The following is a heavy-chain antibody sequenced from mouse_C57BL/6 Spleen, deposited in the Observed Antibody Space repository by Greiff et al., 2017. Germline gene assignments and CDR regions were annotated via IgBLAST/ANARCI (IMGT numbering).Heavy chain of an antibody. D-gene: IGHD1-1*01. CDR1: GYTFPSYW. Sequence: VQLQQPGTELVKPGASVKLSCKVSGYTFPSYWMHWVKQRPGQGLEWIGNINPSNGGTDYNEKFKSKATLTVDKSSNTAYMQLSSLTAEDSAVYYCTRIRTLYVFAMDYWGQGTSVTVSS. CDR2: INPSNGGT. J-gene: IGHJ4*01. CDR3: TRIRTLYVFAMDY. V-gene: IGHV1-53*01.